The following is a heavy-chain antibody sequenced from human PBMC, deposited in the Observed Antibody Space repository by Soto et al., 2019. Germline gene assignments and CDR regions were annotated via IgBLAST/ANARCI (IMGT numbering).Heavy chain of an antibody. CDR1: GFSFGSYS. Sequence: GGSLSLSCEASGFSFGSYSMNWVRQAPGKGLEWVSFISGRGTTTYYADSVKGRFTVSRDNAKNSLSLEVNSLRDEDTAVYYCARLGYCSSATCKYYFYYYGMDVWGQGTTGTVSS. J-gene: IGHJ6*02. CDR3: ARLGYCSSATCKYYFYYYGMDV. V-gene: IGHV3-48*02. CDR2: ISGRGTTT. D-gene: IGHD2-2*01.